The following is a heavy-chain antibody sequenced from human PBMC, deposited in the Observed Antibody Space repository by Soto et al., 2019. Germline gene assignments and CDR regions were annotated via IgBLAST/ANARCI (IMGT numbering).Heavy chain of an antibody. J-gene: IGHJ5*02. Sequence: QVQLVESGGGVVQPGRSLRLSCAASGFTFSSYAMHWVRQAPGKGLEWVAVISYDGSNKYYADSVKGRFTISRDNSKNTRYLQMNSLRAEDTAVYYCARDRITRVRGVFDPWGQGTLVTVSS. V-gene: IGHV3-30-3*01. D-gene: IGHD3-10*01. CDR1: GFTFSSYA. CDR2: ISYDGSNK. CDR3: ARDRITRVRGVFDP.